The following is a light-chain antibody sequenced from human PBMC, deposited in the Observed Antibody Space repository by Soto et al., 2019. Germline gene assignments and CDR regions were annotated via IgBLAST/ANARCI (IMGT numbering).Light chain of an antibody. CDR3: QQYSLRGA. V-gene: IGKV1-5*01. CDR2: DAS. CDR1: QSVYTW. Sequence: DIQMTQSPSTLSASVGDRVTITCRASQSVYTWLAWYQQKPGKAPKLLIFDASTLESGVPSRFSGSGSGTEFTLTISSLQTADFATYYCQQYSLRGAFGQGTKVEIK. J-gene: IGKJ1*01.